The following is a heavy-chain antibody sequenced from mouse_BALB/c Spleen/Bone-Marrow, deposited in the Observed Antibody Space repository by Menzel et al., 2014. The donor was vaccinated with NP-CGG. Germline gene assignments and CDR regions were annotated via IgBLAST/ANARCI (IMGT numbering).Heavy chain of an antibody. D-gene: IGHD2-10*01. V-gene: IGHV2-2*02. J-gene: IGHJ3*01. CDR2: IWSGGST. CDR3: XXNTYYGNPFAY. Sequence: SGPGLVQPSQSLSITCTVSGFSLTSYGVHWVRQSPGKGLEWLGVIWSGGSTDYNAAFISRLSISKDNSKSQVFFKMNSLQANDTAIYYCXXNTYYGNPFAYWGQGTLVXXSA. CDR1: GFSLTSYG.